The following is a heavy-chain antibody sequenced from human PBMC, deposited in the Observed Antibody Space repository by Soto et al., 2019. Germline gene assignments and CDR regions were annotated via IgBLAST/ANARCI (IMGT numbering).Heavy chain of an antibody. D-gene: IGHD1-26*01. J-gene: IGHJ4*02. CDR3: AREGGGYRFDY. CDR2: IFSSEHF. CDR1: GGSITSHNY. V-gene: IGHV4-59*11. Sequence: PSETLSLTCAVSGGSITSHNYWSWIRQPPGKGLEWIGYIFSSEHFKYNPSLKSRLAISIGPSRNQISLRLTSVTAADTAVYYCAREGGGYRFDYWGQGTLLTVSS.